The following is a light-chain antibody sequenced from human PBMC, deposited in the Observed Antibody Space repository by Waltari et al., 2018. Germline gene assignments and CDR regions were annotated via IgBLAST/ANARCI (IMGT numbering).Light chain of an antibody. CDR2: KTF. CDR1: QSISTS. J-gene: IGKJ2*03. V-gene: IGKV1-5*03. CDR3: QQYSTSSMFS. Sequence: DIQLTQSPSTLSASVGDRVTITCRASQSISTSLAWFQQKPGNPPKLLIYKTFNLERGVPSRFRGSGSGTEFTLTITSLQPDDFATYYCQQYSTSSMFSFGQGTKLEIK.